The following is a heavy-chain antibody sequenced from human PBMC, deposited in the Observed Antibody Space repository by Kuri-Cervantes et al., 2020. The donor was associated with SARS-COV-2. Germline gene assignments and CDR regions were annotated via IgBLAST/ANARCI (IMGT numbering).Heavy chain of an antibody. V-gene: IGHV4-34*01. CDR3: ARGREGVEPATILGLGFYYYYFMDV. CDR1: GGSFSDYS. D-gene: IGHD2-2*02. Sequence: SETLSLTCAVFGGSFSDYSWRWIRQPPEKGLEWIEDINHSGNANYNPSFKSRVTISVDTSKNQFSLRLSSVIAADTAVYYCARGREGVEPATILGLGFYYYYFMDVWGRGTTVTVSS. J-gene: IGHJ6*03. CDR2: INHSGNA.